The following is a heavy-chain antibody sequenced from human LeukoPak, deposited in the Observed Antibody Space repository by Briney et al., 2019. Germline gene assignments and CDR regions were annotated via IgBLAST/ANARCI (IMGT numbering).Heavy chain of an antibody. J-gene: IGHJ6*02. V-gene: IGHV3-9*01. CDR3: AKALYGMDV. Sequence: GGSLRLSCAASGFTFDDYAMHWVRQAPGKGLEWDSGISWNSGSIGYADSVKGRFTISRDNAKNSLYLQMNSLRAEDTALYYCAKALYGMDVWGQGTTVTVSS. CDR2: ISWNSGSI. CDR1: GFTFDDYA.